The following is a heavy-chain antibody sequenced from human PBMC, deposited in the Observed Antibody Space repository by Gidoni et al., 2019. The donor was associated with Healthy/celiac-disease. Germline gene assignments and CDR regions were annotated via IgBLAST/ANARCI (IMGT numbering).Heavy chain of an antibody. CDR1: GFTFGDYA. Sequence: EVQLVESGGGLVQPGRSLRLSCTASGFTFGDYAMSWFRQAPGKGLEWVGFIRSKAYGGTTEYAASVKGRFTISRDDSKSIAYLQMNSLKTEDTAVYYCTRVPDYYYDSSGYSHAFDIWGQGTMVTVSS. J-gene: IGHJ3*02. V-gene: IGHV3-49*03. CDR2: IRSKAYGGTT. CDR3: TRVPDYYYDSSGYSHAFDI. D-gene: IGHD3-22*01.